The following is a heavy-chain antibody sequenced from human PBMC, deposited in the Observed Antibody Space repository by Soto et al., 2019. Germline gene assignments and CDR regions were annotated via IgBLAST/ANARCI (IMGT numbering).Heavy chain of an antibody. Sequence: QVQLVQSGAEVKKPGASVKVSCKASGYTFTSYDINWVRQATGQGLEWMGWMNPNSGNTGYAQKFQGRVTMTRNTPIGKAYRGLSSLRYEETAVYYCGRGSVGGVAATNYYYYNGRDVWGQGTPVTVSS. CDR1: GYTFTSYD. CDR3: GRGSVGGVAATNYYYYNGRDV. J-gene: IGHJ6*02. V-gene: IGHV1-8*01. D-gene: IGHD2-15*01. CDR2: MNPNSGNT.